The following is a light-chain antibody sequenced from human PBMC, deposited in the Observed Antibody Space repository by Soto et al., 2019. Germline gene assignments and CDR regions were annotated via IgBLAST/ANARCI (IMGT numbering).Light chain of an antibody. CDR2: DAS. V-gene: IGKV3-15*01. CDR1: QSVTTN. CDR3: QKYDNWPRT. Sequence: VMTQSPATLSVSPGERATLSCRASQSVTTNLAWYQHKPGQAPRLLIYDASTRATGVPARFSGSGSGTEFTLTISSLQSEDFAVYYCQKYDNWPRTFGQGTKVDIK. J-gene: IGKJ1*01.